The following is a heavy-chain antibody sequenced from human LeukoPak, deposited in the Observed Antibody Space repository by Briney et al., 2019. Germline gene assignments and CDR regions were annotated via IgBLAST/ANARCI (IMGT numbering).Heavy chain of an antibody. V-gene: IGHV4-59*01. Sequence: SETLSLTCTVSGGSISSYYWSWIRQPPGKGLEWIGYIYYSGSSNYNPSLKSRVTISVDTSKNQFSLKLSSVTAADTAVYYCAARKNYDSSGYSYYYHGMDVWGQGTTVTVSS. CDR2: IYYSGSS. D-gene: IGHD3-22*01. CDR1: GGSISSYY. CDR3: AARKNYDSSGYSYYYHGMDV. J-gene: IGHJ6*02.